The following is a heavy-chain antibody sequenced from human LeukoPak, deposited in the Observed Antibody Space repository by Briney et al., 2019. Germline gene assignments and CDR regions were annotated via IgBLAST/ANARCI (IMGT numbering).Heavy chain of an antibody. CDR1: GFTFSRYW. Sequence: PGGSLRLSCAASGFTFSRYWIHWVRQAPGKGLEWVSRINPDGSTTTYADSVKGRFTISRDNAKNTVYVHMNSLRDEDTAVYYCARGGRYAYFLDYWGQGTLVTVSS. CDR2: INPDGSTT. J-gene: IGHJ4*02. V-gene: IGHV3-74*01. D-gene: IGHD3-16*01. CDR3: ARGGRYAYFLDY.